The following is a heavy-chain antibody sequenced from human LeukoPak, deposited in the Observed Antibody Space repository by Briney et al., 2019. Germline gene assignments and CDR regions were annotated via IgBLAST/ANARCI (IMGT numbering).Heavy chain of an antibody. J-gene: IGHJ4*02. V-gene: IGHV3-23*01. D-gene: IGHD5-18*01. CDR3: AKNGVKGTASGYFDY. Sequence: GGSLRLSCAASGFTFSNYAMSWVRQAPGKGLEWVSGISGSGSSTYYADSVRGRFTISRDNSKNTLYLQMNSLRVEDTAVYYCAKNGVKGTASGYFDYWGQGTLVTVSS. CDR1: GFTFSNYA. CDR2: ISGSGSST.